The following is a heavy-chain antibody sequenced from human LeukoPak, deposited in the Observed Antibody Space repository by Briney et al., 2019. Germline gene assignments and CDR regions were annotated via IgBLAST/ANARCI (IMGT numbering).Heavy chain of an antibody. CDR3: ARDFSTWYAIDY. V-gene: IGHV3-30-3*01. D-gene: IGHD2-2*01. CDR2: ISYDAAVK. Sequence: GGALRLSCAVSGFTLRSYAIHGVRQAPGKGLQGVTFISYDAAVKYYADSVRGRFTVSRDNSKNTLSLQMNSLRHDDTAVYYCARDFSTWYAIDYWGRGTLVTV. J-gene: IGHJ4*02. CDR1: GFTLRSYA.